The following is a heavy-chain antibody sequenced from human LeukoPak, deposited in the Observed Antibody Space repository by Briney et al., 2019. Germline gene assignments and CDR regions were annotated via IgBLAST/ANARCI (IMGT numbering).Heavy chain of an antibody. V-gene: IGHV3-23*01. CDR3: AKDGAGIGGGYFDY. CDR2: ISGSGGST. D-gene: IGHD3-3*01. Sequence: GGSLRLSCAASGFTFSSYAMSWVRQAPGKGLEWVSAISGSGGSTYHADSVKGRFTISRDNSKNTLYLQMNSLRAEDTAVYYCAKDGAGIGGGYFDYWGQGTLVTVSS. J-gene: IGHJ4*02. CDR1: GFTFSSYA.